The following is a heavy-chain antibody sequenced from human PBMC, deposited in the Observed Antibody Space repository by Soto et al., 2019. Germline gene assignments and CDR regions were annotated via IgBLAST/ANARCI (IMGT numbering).Heavy chain of an antibody. CDR3: VRSVPDSWYYCDF. Sequence: GSLRLSCAASVFSLSIYEMNWFRQAPGRGLEWLAYVSTSGSLKNYADSVKGRFTISRDNTKNAVYLQMNSLRAEDTAVYYCVRSVPDSWYYCDFWGQGTLVTVSS. V-gene: IGHV3-48*03. D-gene: IGHD2-2*01. CDR1: VFSLSIYE. CDR2: VSTSGSLK. J-gene: IGHJ4*02.